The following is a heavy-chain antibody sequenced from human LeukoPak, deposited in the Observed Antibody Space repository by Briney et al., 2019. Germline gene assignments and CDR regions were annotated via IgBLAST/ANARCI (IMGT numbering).Heavy chain of an antibody. J-gene: IGHJ6*03. CDR3: ARVSYGGNYYYYYMDV. CDR1: GGSISSGDYY. CDR2: IYYRGST. Sequence: SETLSLTCTVSGGSISSGDYYWSWIRQPPGKGLEWIGYIYYRGSTYYNPSLKSRVTISVDTSKNQFSLKLSSVTAADTAVYYCARVSYGGNYYYYYMDVWGKGTTVTVSS. V-gene: IGHV4-30-4*08. D-gene: IGHD4-23*01.